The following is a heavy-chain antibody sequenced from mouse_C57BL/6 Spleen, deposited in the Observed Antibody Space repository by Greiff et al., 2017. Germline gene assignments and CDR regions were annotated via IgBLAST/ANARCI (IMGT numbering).Heavy chain of an antibody. CDR1: GFSLTSYG. D-gene: IGHD2-3*01. J-gene: IGHJ4*01. CDR3: ARKEGIYDGYYDAMDY. Sequence: QVQLQQSGPGLVQPSQSLSITCTVSGFSLTSYGVHWVRQSPGKGLEWLGVIWSGGSTDYNAAFIYRLSISKDNSKSQVFFKMNSLQADDTAIYYCARKEGIYDGYYDAMDYWGQGTSVTVSS. CDR2: IWSGGST. V-gene: IGHV2-2*01.